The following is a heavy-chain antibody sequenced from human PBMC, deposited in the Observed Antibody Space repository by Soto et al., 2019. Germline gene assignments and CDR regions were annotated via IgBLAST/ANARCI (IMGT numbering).Heavy chain of an antibody. CDR2: ISYDGSNK. CDR1: GFTFSSYG. J-gene: IGHJ4*02. Sequence: PGGSLRLSCAASGFTFSSYGMHWVRQAPGKGLEWVAVISYDGSNKYYADSVKGRFTISRDNSKNTLYLQMNSLRAEDTAAYYCAKGTPSIAARPGFDYWGQGTLVTVSS. D-gene: IGHD6-6*01. V-gene: IGHV3-30*18. CDR3: AKGTPSIAARPGFDY.